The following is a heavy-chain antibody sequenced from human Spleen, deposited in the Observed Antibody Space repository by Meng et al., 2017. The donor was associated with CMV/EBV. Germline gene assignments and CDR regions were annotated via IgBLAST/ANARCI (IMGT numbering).Heavy chain of an antibody. CDR3: ASFDHIPRRNYFDY. CDR1: GGSMSSGNYY. CDR2: IHHSGSA. V-gene: IGHV4-30-4*01. J-gene: IGHJ4*02. D-gene: IGHD2-21*01. Sequence: QVLVPVSDPGLVGPSQSLSLTCTVSGGSMSSGNYYCSWIRQPPGKGLEWIGYIHHSGSAYYNPSLKSRVSISVDTSKNQFSLNLNSMTAADTAVYYCASFDHIPRRNYFDYWGQGTLVTVSS.